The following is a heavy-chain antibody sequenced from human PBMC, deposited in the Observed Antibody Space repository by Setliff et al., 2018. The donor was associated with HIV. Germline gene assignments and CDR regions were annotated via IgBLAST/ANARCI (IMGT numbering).Heavy chain of an antibody. CDR2: MKPSTGDT. CDR1: GYTFSTAD. CDR3: ARRVTHLDY. D-gene: IGHD3-3*02. Sequence: ASVKVSCKASGYTFSTADINWVRQASGQGLEWMGGMKPSTGDTGFAHKFQGRITLTRDTSMSKAYMELSALTSDYTAVYYCARRVTHLDYWGQGTLVTVSS. V-gene: IGHV1-8*02. J-gene: IGHJ4*02.